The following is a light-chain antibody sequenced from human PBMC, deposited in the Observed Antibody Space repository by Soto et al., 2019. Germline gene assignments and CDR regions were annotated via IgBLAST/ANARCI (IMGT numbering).Light chain of an antibody. Sequence: ALTQPASVSGSPGQSITLSCTRTSSGVENYNLVSWYQHRPGKAPKLMIYEGSQRPSGVSDRFSGSKSGNTASLTISGLRAEDEADYYCSSYAGAVVFGGGTKLTVL. CDR3: SSYAGAVV. CDR1: SSGVENYNL. CDR2: EGS. J-gene: IGLJ2*01. V-gene: IGLV2-23*01.